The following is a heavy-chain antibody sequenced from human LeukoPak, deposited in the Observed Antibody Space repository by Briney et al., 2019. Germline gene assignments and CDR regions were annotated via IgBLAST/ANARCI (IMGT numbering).Heavy chain of an antibody. CDR1: GFTFSSYA. Sequence: GGSLRLSCAASGFTFSSYAMSWVRQAPGKGLEWVSSISGNGGKTYYADSVKGRFTISRDDSKNTLYLQMNSLRAEDTAVYYCAKDGGVAVAQHELDYWGQGTLVTVSS. CDR3: AKDGGVAVAQHELDY. D-gene: IGHD6-19*01. CDR2: ISGNGGKT. J-gene: IGHJ4*02. V-gene: IGHV3-23*01.